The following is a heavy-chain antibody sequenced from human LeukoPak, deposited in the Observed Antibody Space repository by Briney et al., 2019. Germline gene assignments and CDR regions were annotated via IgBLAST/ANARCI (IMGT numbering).Heavy chain of an antibody. J-gene: IGHJ2*01. V-gene: IGHV3-23*01. CDR3: VKEATSDCSGGSCYYWYFDL. CDR2: ISGSGGST. D-gene: IGHD2-15*01. Sequence: PGGSLRLSCAASGFTFSSYAMSWVRQAPGKGLEWVSAISGSGGSTYYADSVKGRFTISRDNSKNTLYLQMNSLRAEDTAVYYCVKEATSDCSGGSCYYWYFDLWGRGTLVTVSS. CDR1: GFTFSSYA.